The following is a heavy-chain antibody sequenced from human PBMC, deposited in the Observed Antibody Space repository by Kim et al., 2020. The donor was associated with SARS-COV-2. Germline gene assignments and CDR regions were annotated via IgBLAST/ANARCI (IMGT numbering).Heavy chain of an antibody. CDR2: ISAYNGNT. Sequence: ASVKVSCKASGYTFTSYGISWVRQAPGQGLEWMGWISAYNGNTNYAQKLQGRVTMTTDTSTSTAYMELRSLRSDDTAVYYCARDPGIYCSGGSCYPSRRPYDYWGQGTLVTVSS. CDR3: ARDPGIYCSGGSCYPSRRPYDY. CDR1: GYTFTSYG. V-gene: IGHV1-18*04. D-gene: IGHD2-15*01. J-gene: IGHJ4*02.